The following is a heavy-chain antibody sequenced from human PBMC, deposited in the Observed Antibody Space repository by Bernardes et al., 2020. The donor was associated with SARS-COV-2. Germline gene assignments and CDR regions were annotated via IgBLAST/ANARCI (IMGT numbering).Heavy chain of an antibody. CDR2: ISGSSNNT. CDR1: GFTFSRYA. CDR3: AKATYSTGWFSSLIDF. D-gene: IGHD6-19*01. Sequence: GGSLRLSCAASGFTFSRYAMSWVRQAPGKGLEWVSTISGSSNNTYYADSVKGRFTVSRDNSKSTLYLQMNSLRAEDTAVFFCAKATYSTGWFSSLIDFWGQGTLVTVSS. J-gene: IGHJ4*02. V-gene: IGHV3-23*01.